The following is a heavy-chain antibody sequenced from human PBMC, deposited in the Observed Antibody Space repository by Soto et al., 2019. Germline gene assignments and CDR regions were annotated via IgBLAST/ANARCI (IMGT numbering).Heavy chain of an antibody. J-gene: IGHJ6*02. V-gene: IGHV1-8*01. CDR2: MNPNSAKT. CDR1: GYTFTSYD. Sequence: QVQLVQSGAEVKKPGASGKVSCKASGYTFTSYDINWVRQATGQGLERMGWMNPNSAKTGYAQKFQGRVTMTSNTSRSTAYMELSSLRSEDTAVYYCAREGVRGIDVGGQGTTVTVSS. D-gene: IGHD3-16*01. CDR3: AREGVRGIDV.